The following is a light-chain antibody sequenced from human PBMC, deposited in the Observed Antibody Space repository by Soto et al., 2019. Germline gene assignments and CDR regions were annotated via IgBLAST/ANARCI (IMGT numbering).Light chain of an antibody. J-gene: IGKJ1*01. V-gene: IGKV1-5*03. Sequence: DIQMTQSPSTLSASVGDRVTITCRASQSISSWLAWYQQKPGKAPKLLIYKASSLESGVPSRFSGSGSGTEFTLTISSLQPDDFATYYCQQYNSLGTLGQGTKVDI. CDR3: QQYNSLGT. CDR2: KAS. CDR1: QSISSW.